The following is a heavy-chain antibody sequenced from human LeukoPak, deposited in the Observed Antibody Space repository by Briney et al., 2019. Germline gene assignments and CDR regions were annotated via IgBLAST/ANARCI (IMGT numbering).Heavy chain of an antibody. V-gene: IGHV1-46*01. J-gene: IGHJ4*02. Sequence: GASVKVSCKASGYTFTNYYIHWVRQAPGQGLEWMGLINPGGDNTDYAQNFQGRVTMTRDTSTSTVYMGLSSLRSEDTAVCYCASAAVYGDPTNPYFDYWGQGTLVTVSS. CDR3: ASAAVYGDPTNPYFDY. CDR2: INPGGDNT. CDR1: GYTFTNYY. D-gene: IGHD4-17*01.